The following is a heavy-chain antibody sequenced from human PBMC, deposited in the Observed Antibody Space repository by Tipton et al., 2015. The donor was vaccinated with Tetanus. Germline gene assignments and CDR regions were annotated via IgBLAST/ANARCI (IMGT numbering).Heavy chain of an antibody. V-gene: IGHV4-31*02. J-gene: IGHJ5*02. CDR2: IYHTGAA. CDR1: GEALVRGGYY. Sequence: GEALVRGGYYWTWIRHLPGKGLEWIGYIYHTGAAHYNPSLKSRVTLSVDMSKNQFFLKMISMTAADTAVYYCARDQGGGRVVRLNWFDPWGQGTLVTVSS. CDR3: ARDQGGGRVVRLNWFDP. D-gene: IGHD6-6*01.